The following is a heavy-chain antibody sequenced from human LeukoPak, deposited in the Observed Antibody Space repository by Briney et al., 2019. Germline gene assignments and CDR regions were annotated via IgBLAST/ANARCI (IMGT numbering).Heavy chain of an antibody. J-gene: IGHJ4*02. V-gene: IGHV4-38-2*02. CDR2: LSHSGAT. Sequence: PSETLSLTCSVSGSSITSVSYCAWIRQAPEKGLEWIGSLSHSGATYYNPSLTSRLSTSVDTSNNRFSLTLRSVTAADTAVYYCARVGSSNSHYDYWGSGTLVTVSS. D-gene: IGHD3-10*01. CDR3: ARVGSSNSHYDY. CDR1: GSSITSVSY.